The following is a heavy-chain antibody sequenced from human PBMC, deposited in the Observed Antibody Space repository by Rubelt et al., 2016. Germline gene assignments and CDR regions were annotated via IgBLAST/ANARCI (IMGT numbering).Heavy chain of an antibody. D-gene: IGHD5-18*01. V-gene: IGHV4-39*01. Sequence: QLQLQESGPGLVKPSETLSLTCTVSGASISSRSYFWGWIRQPPGKGLEWIGSTQYSGSTYYNAFLKSRATISVDTSKSQFSLKLSSVTAADTAVYYCARHPTALDIYYFDYWGQGTLVTVSS. J-gene: IGHJ4*02. CDR2: TQYSGST. CDR3: ARHPTALDIYYFDY. CDR1: GASISSRSYF.